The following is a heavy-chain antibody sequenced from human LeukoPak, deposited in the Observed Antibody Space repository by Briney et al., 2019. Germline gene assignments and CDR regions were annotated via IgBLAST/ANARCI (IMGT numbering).Heavy chain of an antibody. D-gene: IGHD3-3*01. V-gene: IGHV4-59*01. J-gene: IGHJ5*02. CDR2: IYYSGST. CDR1: GGSISSYY. Sequence: SETLSLTCTVSGGSISSYYWSGIRQPPGKGLEWIGYIYYSGSTNYNPSLKSRVTISVDTSKNQFSLKLSSVTAADTAVYYCARDSVTIFAFDPWGQGTLVTVSS. CDR3: ARDSVTIFAFDP.